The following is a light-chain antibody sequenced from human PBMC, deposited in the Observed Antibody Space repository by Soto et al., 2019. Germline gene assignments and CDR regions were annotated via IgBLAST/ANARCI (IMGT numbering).Light chain of an antibody. CDR1: QSISYW. V-gene: IGKV1-5*01. CDR2: DAS. CDR3: QQYNSYSWT. J-gene: IGKJ1*01. Sequence: DIQMTQAPSTLSASVGDRVTITCRASQSISYWLAWYQQKPGKAPTLLIYDASTLESGVSSRFSGSGFGTDFTLTISTLQPEDFGTYYCQQYNSYSWTFGQGTKVDIK.